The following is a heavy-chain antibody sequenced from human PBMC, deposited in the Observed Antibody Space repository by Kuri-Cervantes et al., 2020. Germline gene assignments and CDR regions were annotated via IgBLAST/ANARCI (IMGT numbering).Heavy chain of an antibody. CDR2: INPNSGDT. CDR3: ARGLNIAAAANY. V-gene: IGHV1-2*02. D-gene: IGHD6-13*01. Sequence: ASVKVSCKTSGYTFTGYYMHWVRQAPGQGLEWMGWINPNSGDTNYAQKFQGRVTMTGSTSISTAYMELSSLRSEDTAVYYCARGLNIAAAANYWGQGTLVTVSS. CDR1: GYTFTGYY. J-gene: IGHJ4*02.